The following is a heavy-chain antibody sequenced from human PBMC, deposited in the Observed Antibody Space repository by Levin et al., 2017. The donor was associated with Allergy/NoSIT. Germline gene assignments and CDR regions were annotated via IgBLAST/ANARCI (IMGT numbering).Heavy chain of an antibody. V-gene: IGHV3-15*01. J-gene: IGHJ6*02. Sequence: GESLKISCAASGFTFSNAWMSWVRQAPGKGLEWVGRIKSKTDGGTTDYAAPVKGRFTISRDDSKNTLYLQMNSLKTEDTAVYYCTTASYYGSGSYYTPYYYYGMDVWGQGTTVTVSS. D-gene: IGHD3-10*01. CDR2: IKSKTDGGTT. CDR1: GFTFSNAW. CDR3: TTASYYGSGSYYTPYYYYGMDV.